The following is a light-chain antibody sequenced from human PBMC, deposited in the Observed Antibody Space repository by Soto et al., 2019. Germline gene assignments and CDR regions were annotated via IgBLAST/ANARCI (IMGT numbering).Light chain of an antibody. V-gene: IGKV3-11*01. J-gene: IGKJ2*01. CDR1: QSVSSY. Sequence: EIVLTQSPATLSLSPGERATLSCRARQSVSSYLAWYQQKPGQAPRLLIYDASNRATGIPARFSGSGSGTAFTLTISSLEPEDFAVYYCQQRSNWLYTFGQGTKLQIK. CDR2: DAS. CDR3: QQRSNWLYT.